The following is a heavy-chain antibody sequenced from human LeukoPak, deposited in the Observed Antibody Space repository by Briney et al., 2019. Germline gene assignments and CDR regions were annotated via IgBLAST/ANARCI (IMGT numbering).Heavy chain of an antibody. CDR3: AKSHYYDSSVPAYYFDY. D-gene: IGHD3-22*01. CDR1: GFTFDDYT. J-gene: IGHJ4*02. CDR2: ISWDGGST. V-gene: IGHV3-43*01. Sequence: GGSLRLSYAASGFTFDDYTMHWVRQAPGKGLEWVSLISWDGGSTYYADSVKGRFTISRDNSKNSLYLQMNSLRTEDTALYYCAKSHYYDSSVPAYYFDYWGQGTLVTVSS.